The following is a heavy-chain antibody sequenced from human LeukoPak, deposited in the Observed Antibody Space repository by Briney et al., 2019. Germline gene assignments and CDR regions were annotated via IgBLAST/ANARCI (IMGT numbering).Heavy chain of an antibody. D-gene: IGHD2-15*01. V-gene: IGHV3-7*01. CDR1: GFTFSSYW. CDR2: INKDGSEK. J-gene: IGHJ4*02. CDR3: ARRYCSGGSCYSVDY. Sequence: PGGSLRLSCVASGFTFSSYWMSWVRQAPGKGLGWMANINKDGSEKYYLDSVKGRFTISRDNAMDSLYLQMNSLRAEDTAVYYCARRYCSGGSCYSVDYWGQGTLVTVSS.